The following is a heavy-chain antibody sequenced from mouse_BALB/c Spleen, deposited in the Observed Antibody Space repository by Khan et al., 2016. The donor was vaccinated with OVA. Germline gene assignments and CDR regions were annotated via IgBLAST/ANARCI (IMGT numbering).Heavy chain of an antibody. CDR3: ARLENM. J-gene: IGHJ2*01. CDR2: IWDGRST. CDR1: GISLTSYG. Sequence: VQLQESGPGLVAPSQSLSITCNVSGISLTSYGVHWDRQPPGKGLEWLGVIWDGRSTNYNLALQSRLSISKENYKSPGVLKMNSLQTEDTAMYYCARLENMWGQGTTLTVSS. V-gene: IGHV2-9*02.